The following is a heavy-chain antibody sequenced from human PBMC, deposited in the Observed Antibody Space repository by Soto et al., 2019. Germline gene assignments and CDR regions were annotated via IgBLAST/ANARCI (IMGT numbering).Heavy chain of an antibody. CDR1: GGSISSYY. Sequence: PSETLSLTCTVSGGSISSYYWRWIRQPPGKGLEWIGYIYYSGSTNYNPSLKSRVTISVDTSKNQFSLKLSSVTADDTAVYFCARALIRFLDWIPENYYYGMDVWGQGTTVTVSS. D-gene: IGHD3-3*01. V-gene: IGHV4-59*01. J-gene: IGHJ6*02. CDR2: IYYSGST. CDR3: ARALIRFLDWIPENYYYGMDV.